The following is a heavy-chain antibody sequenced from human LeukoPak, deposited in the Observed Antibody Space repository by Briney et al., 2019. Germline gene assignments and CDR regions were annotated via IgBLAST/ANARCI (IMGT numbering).Heavy chain of an antibody. CDR2: ISWNSGSI. Sequence: GGSLRLSCAASGFTFDDYAMHWVRQAPGKGLEWVSGISWNSGSIGYADSVRGRFTISRDNAKNSLYLQMNSLRAEDTAVYYCAKVSVGATFDYWGQGTLVTVSS. V-gene: IGHV3-9*01. J-gene: IGHJ4*02. CDR3: AKVSVGATFDY. D-gene: IGHD1-26*01. CDR1: GFTFDDYA.